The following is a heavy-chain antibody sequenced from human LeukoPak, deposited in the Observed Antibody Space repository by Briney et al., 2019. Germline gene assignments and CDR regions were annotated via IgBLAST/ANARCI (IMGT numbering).Heavy chain of an antibody. CDR1: GGSINSYY. CDR3: ARGEAAAGTWRAWFDP. J-gene: IGHJ5*02. Sequence: ASETLSLTCTVSGGSINSYYWSWIRQPPGKGLEWIGYIYYSGSTNYNPSLKSRVTISVDTSKNQFSLKLSSVTAADTAVYYCARGEAAAGTWRAWFDPWGQGTLVTVSS. CDR2: IYYSGST. D-gene: IGHD6-13*01. V-gene: IGHV4-59*01.